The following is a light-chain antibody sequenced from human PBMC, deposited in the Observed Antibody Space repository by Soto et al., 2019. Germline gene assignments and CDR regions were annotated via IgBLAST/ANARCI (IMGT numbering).Light chain of an antibody. CDR1: SSNIGSNT. Sequence: QSVLTQPPSASGTPGQRVTISCSGSSSNIGSNTVNWYQQLPGTAPKLLIYSNNQRPSGVPGPFSGSKSGSSASLAISGLQSEDEADYYCAAWDDSLNCVVFGGGTQLTVL. CDR2: SNN. J-gene: IGLJ2*01. CDR3: AAWDDSLNCVV. V-gene: IGLV1-44*01.